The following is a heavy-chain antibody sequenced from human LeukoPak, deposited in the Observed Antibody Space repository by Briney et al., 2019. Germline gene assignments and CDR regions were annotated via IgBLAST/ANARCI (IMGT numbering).Heavy chain of an antibody. CDR1: GFTFSSYA. CDR2: IGGTGVRT. D-gene: IGHD5-18*01. J-gene: IGHJ4*02. CDR3: AKEASRGSSFAYTPIEKPYYLDY. V-gene: IGHV3-23*01. Sequence: GGSLRLSCASSGFTFSSYAMSWVRQAPGKGLEWVSTIGGTGVRTYYADSVKGRFTISRDNSKNTVFLQMYSLRAEDTAAYYCAKEASRGSSFAYTPIEKPYYLDYWGQGTLVTVSS.